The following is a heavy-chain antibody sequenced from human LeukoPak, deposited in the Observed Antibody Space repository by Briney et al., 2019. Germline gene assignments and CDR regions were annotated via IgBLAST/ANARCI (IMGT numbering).Heavy chain of an antibody. CDR2: INPNSGDT. V-gene: IGHV1-2*02. Sequence: GASVKVSCMASGYTFTGYYIHWVRQAPGQGLEWMGWINPNSGDTTSAQRFQGRVTMTRDTSLNTAYMELSRLTSDDTAVYYCARVPGYSSDKRSLSWFDPWGQGSLVTVSS. J-gene: IGHJ5*02. CDR3: ARVPGYSSDKRSLSWFDP. D-gene: IGHD6-19*01. CDR1: GYTFTGYY.